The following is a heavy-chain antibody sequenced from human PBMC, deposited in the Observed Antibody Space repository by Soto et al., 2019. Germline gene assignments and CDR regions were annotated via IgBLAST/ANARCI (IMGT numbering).Heavy chain of an antibody. V-gene: IGHV1-3*01. CDR3: ARNGFYCSGGSCPDY. J-gene: IGHJ4*02. D-gene: IGHD2-15*01. CDR1: GYTFTSYA. CDR2: INAGNGNT. Sequence: GASVKVSCKASGYTFTSYAMHWVRQAPGQRLEWMGWINAGNGNTKYSQKFQGRVTITRDTSASTAYMELSSLRSEDTAVYYCARNGFYCSGGSCPDYWGQGTLVTVSS.